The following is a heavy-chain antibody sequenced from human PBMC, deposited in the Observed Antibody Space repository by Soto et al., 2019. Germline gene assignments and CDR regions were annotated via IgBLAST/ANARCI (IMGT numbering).Heavy chain of an antibody. Sequence: PGGSLRLSCAASGFTFSSYEMNWVRQAPGKGLEWVSYISSSGSTIYYADSVKGRFTISRDNSKSTVYLELNNLSAEDTAVYHCAKNQGVELVPLATVDWFDPWGQGSVVTVS. CDR1: GFTFSSYE. V-gene: IGHV3-48*03. CDR2: ISSSGSTI. D-gene: IGHD1-26*01. J-gene: IGHJ5*02. CDR3: AKNQGVELVPLATVDWFDP.